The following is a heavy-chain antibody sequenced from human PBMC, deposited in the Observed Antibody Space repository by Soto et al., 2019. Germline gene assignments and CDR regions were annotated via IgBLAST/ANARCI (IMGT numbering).Heavy chain of an antibody. D-gene: IGHD3-10*01. CDR2: IWYDGSNK. CDR3: AREGITMVRGVNSLGY. J-gene: IGHJ4*02. Sequence: GGSLRLSCAASGFTFSSYGMHWVRQAPGKGLEWVAVIWYDGSNKYYADSVKGRFTISRDNSKNTLYLQMNSLRAEDTAVYYCAREGITMVRGVNSLGYWGQGTLVTVSS. V-gene: IGHV3-33*01. CDR1: GFTFSSYG.